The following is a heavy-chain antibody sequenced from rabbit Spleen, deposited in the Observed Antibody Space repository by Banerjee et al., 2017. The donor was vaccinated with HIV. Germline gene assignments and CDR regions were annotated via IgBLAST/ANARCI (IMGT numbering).Heavy chain of an antibody. J-gene: IGHJ6*01. CDR3: ARDTGSSFSSYGMDL. D-gene: IGHD8-1*01. CDR1: GIDFSSVCY. V-gene: IGHV1S45*01. Sequence: QEQLEESGGDLVKPEGSLTLTCTASGIDFSSVCYICWVRQAPGKGLEWIACIYAGSSGSSYYANWVNGRLTISKTSSTTVTLQMTSLTAADTATYFCARDTGSSFSSYGMDLWGPGTLVPVS. CDR2: IYAGSSGSS.